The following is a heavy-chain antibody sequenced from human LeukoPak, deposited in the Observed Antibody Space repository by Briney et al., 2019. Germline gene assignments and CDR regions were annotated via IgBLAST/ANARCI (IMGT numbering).Heavy chain of an antibody. J-gene: IGHJ4*02. V-gene: IGHV4-59*11. CDR1: GGSISSHY. CDR3: ARGGYSGSYPTSYSIDY. D-gene: IGHD1-26*01. CDR2: IYYSGSN. Sequence: SETLSLTCTVSGGSISSHYWSWIRQPPGKGLEWIGYIYYSGSNNYNPSLKSRVTISVDTSKNQFSLKLSSVTAADTAVYYCARGGYSGSYPTSYSIDYWGQGTLVTVSS.